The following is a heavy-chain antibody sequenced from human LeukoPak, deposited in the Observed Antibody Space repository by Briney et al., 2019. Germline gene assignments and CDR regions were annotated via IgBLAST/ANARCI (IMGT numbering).Heavy chain of an antibody. CDR1: GGSLSRFS. Sequence: SEALSPPRTVSGGSLSRFSWSWVPQPPREGLGWVGYIYYSGTTNYNPSLKSRVTISVDTSKNQFSLKLRSVTAADTAVYYCARGVYIAAAQYGYWGQGTLVTVSS. CDR3: ARGVYIAAAQYGY. D-gene: IGHD6-13*01. J-gene: IGHJ4*02. V-gene: IGHV4-59*01. CDR2: IYYSGTT.